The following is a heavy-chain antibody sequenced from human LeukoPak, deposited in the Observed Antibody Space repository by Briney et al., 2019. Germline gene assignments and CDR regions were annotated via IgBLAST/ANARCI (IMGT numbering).Heavy chain of an antibody. Sequence: SETLSLTCTVSGGSISSGGYYWSWIRQPPGKGLEWIGYIYHSGSTYYNPSLKSRVTISVDRSKNQFSLKLSSVTAADTAVYYCARCHSADAFDIWGQGTMVTVSS. J-gene: IGHJ3*02. CDR1: GGSISSGGYY. CDR2: IYHSGST. CDR3: ARCHSADAFDI. V-gene: IGHV4-30-2*01. D-gene: IGHD3-10*01.